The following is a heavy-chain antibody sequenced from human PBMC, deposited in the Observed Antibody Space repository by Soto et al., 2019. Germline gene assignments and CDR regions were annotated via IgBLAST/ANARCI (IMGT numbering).Heavy chain of an antibody. D-gene: IGHD4-17*01. Sequence: SETLSLTCSVSGGSMSKFYWSWIRKTAGKGLEWMGRVYATGTSDYNPSLRSRIAMSVDISKKTFSLRLRSVTAADTGVYYCVRDGSKTLRDCFDPWGQGILVTVSS. V-gene: IGHV4-4*07. J-gene: IGHJ5*02. CDR2: VYATGTS. CDR1: GGSMSKFY. CDR3: VRDGSKTLRDCFDP.